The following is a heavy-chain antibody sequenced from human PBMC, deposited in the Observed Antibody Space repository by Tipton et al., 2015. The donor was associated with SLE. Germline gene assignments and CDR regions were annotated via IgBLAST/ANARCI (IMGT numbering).Heavy chain of an antibody. Sequence: TLSLTCTVSGDSISGSNYYWDWIRQPPGKGPEWIGRITNNGNTYYIPSLQSRVTMSVDTSKNHFSLKLSSVTAADTAVYYCARPRRARDYTTSAAYYLDSWGQGTLVTVSA. D-gene: IGHD2-2*02. V-gene: IGHV4-39*02. CDR2: ITNNGNT. CDR1: GDSISGSNYY. J-gene: IGHJ4*02. CDR3: ARPRRARDYTTSAAYYLDS.